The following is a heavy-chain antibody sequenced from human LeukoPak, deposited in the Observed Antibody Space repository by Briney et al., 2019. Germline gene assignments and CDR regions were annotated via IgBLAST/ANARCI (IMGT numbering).Heavy chain of an antibody. CDR2: IYTSGST. J-gene: IGHJ3*01. CDR1: GGSISSDSYY. Sequence: PSETLSLTCTVSGGSISSDSYYWSWIRQPAGKGLEWIGRIYTSGSTNYNPSLKSRVTISVDTSKNQFSLKLSSVTAADTAVYYCARVDFWSGYHASWGQGTMVTVSS. D-gene: IGHD3-3*01. V-gene: IGHV4-61*02. CDR3: ARVDFWSGYHAS.